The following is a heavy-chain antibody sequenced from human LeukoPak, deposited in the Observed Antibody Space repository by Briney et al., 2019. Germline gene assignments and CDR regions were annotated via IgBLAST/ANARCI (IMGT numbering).Heavy chain of an antibody. V-gene: IGHV1-2*06. CDR2: INPSSGGT. CDR3: ASGYCSGGSCYSVENWFDP. D-gene: IGHD2-15*01. Sequence: ASVKVSCKASGYTFTKYYMFWVRQAPGQGLEWMGRINPSSGGTDYAQKFQGRVTMTRDTSISTAYMELSRLRSDDTAMYYCASGYCSGGSCYSVENWFDPWGQGTLVTVSS. J-gene: IGHJ5*02. CDR1: GYTFTKYY.